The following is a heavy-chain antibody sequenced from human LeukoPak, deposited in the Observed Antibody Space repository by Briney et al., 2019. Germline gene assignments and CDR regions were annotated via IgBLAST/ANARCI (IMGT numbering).Heavy chain of an antibody. V-gene: IGHV3-7*01. CDR1: GFTFNSYR. CDR2: IEPDGNKT. D-gene: IGHD1-20*01. J-gene: IGHJ4*02. CDR3: ARITGTFDY. Sequence: GGSLRLSCAASGFTFNSYRMSWVRQAPGKGLEWVANIEPDGNKTYYVDFVRGRFTISRDNAKNLLYLQMNSLRAEDTAVYYCARITGTFDYWGQGTLVTVSS.